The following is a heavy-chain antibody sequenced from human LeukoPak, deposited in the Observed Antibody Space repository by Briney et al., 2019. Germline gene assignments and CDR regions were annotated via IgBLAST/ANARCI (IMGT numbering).Heavy chain of an antibody. CDR1: GGSISSYY. CDR3: ARGEMATIPNFDY. D-gene: IGHD5-12*01. Sequence: SETLSLTCTVSGGSISSYYWSWIRQPPGKGLEWIGYIYYSGSTNYNPSLKSRVTISVDTSKNQFSLKLSSVAAADTAVYYCARGEMATIPNFDYWGQGTLVTVSS. CDR2: IYYSGST. J-gene: IGHJ4*02. V-gene: IGHV4-59*01.